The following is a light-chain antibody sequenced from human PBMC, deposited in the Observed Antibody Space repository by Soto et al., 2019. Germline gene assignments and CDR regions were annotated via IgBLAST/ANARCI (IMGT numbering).Light chain of an antibody. CDR2: DAS. CDR3: QQYNSYPWT. Sequence: DNQMTQSPSTLSASVGDRVTITCRASQSISNWLAWYQQKPGKAPKLLIYDASSLESGVPSRFSGSGSGTEFTLTISSLQPDDFATYYCQQYNSYPWTFGQGTKVEIE. V-gene: IGKV1-5*01. J-gene: IGKJ1*01. CDR1: QSISNW.